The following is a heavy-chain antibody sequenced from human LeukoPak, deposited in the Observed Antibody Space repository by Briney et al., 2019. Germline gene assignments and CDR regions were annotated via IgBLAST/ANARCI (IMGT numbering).Heavy chain of an antibody. V-gene: IGHV1-8*01. D-gene: IGHD1-7*01. J-gene: IGHJ5*02. CDR2: MNPNSGNT. CDR3: ARESGNWNYGDGLFDP. CDR1: GYTFTSYD. Sequence: ASVKVSCKASGYTFTSYDINWVRQATGQGLEWMGWMNPNSGNTGYAQKFQGRVTMTRNTSISTAYMELSSLRPEDTAVYYCARESGNWNYGDGLFDPWGQGTLVTVSS.